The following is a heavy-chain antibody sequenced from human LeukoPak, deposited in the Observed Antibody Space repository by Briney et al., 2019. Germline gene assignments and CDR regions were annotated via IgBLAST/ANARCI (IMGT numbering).Heavy chain of an antibody. Sequence: SETLSLTCTVSGGSISSYYWSWIRQPPGKGLEWIGYIYTSGSTNYNPSLKSRVTISVDTSKNQFPLKLSSVTAADMAVYYCARARVGYYYDSSGYYGSPRYYYYGMDVWGRGTTVTVSS. CDR1: GGSISSYY. V-gene: IGHV4-4*09. CDR3: ARARVGYYYDSSGYYGSPRYYYYGMDV. D-gene: IGHD3-22*01. CDR2: IYTSGST. J-gene: IGHJ6*02.